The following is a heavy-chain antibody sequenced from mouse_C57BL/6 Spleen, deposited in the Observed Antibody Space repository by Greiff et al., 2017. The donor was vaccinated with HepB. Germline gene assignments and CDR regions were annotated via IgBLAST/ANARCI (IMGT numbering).Heavy chain of an antibody. V-gene: IGHV1-5*01. J-gene: IGHJ2*01. CDR3: TREGTTVPYYFDY. CDR1: GYTFTSYW. D-gene: IGHD3-1*01. Sequence: EVQLQQSGTVLARPGASVKMSCKTSGYTFTSYWMHWVKQRPGQGLEWIGAIYPGNSDTSYNQKFKGKAKLTAVTSASTAYMELSSLTNEDSAVYYCTREGTTVPYYFDYWGQGTTLTVSS. CDR2: IYPGNSDT.